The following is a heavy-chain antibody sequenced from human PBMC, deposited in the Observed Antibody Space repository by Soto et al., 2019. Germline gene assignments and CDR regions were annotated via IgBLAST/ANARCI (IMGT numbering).Heavy chain of an antibody. D-gene: IGHD3-22*01. CDR1: GGTFSSYA. V-gene: IGHV1-69*13. J-gene: IGHJ6*02. CDR3: ASHYYDSSGYYYYYYYGMDV. Sequence: SVKVSCKASGGTFSSYAISWVRQAPGQGLEWMGGIIPIFGTANYAQKFQGRVTITADESTSTAYMELSSLRSEDTAVYYCASHYYDSSGYYYYYYYGMDVWGQGTTVTVSS. CDR2: IIPIFGTA.